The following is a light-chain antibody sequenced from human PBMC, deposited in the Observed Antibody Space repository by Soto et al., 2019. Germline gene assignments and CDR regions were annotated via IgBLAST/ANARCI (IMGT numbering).Light chain of an antibody. J-gene: IGKJ1*01. CDR2: AAS. Sequence: DIQMTQSPSSVSASVGDRVTITCRASQGIAGLLAWYQQKPRKAPKLLIYAASSLQGGVPSRFSGTGSGTDYTLTIDSLQPEDFASYYCQQAYNLPRTFGQGTKVEIK. CDR1: QGIAGL. V-gene: IGKV1-12*01. CDR3: QQAYNLPRT.